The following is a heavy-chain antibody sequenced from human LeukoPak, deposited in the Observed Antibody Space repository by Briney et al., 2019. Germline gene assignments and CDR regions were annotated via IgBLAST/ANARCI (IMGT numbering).Heavy chain of an antibody. V-gene: IGHV3-30*04. CDR1: GFTFSSYA. Sequence: PGRSLRLSCAASGFTFSSYAMHWVRQAPGKGLEWVAVISYDGSNKYYADSVKGRFTISRDNSKNTLYLQMNSLRAEDTAVYYCARASGGSCYSNFDYWGQGTLDTVSS. CDR2: ISYDGSNK. CDR3: ARASGGSCYSNFDY. D-gene: IGHD2-15*01. J-gene: IGHJ4*02.